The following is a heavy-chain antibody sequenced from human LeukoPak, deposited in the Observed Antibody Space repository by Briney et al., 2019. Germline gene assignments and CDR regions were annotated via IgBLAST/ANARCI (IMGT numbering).Heavy chain of an antibody. Sequence: ASVKVSCKASGYTFSGFYMNWLRQAPGQGPEWMGWINPNSGVTNYAQKFQGRVTMTRDTSISTAYMELSRLRSDDTAVYYCARVGGNDAFDIWGQGTMVTVSS. CDR1: GYTFSGFY. CDR3: ARVGGNDAFDI. V-gene: IGHV1-2*02. D-gene: IGHD4-23*01. CDR2: INPNSGVT. J-gene: IGHJ3*02.